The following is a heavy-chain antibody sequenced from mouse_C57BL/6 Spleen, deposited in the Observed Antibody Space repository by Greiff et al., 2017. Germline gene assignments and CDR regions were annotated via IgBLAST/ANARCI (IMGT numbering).Heavy chain of an antibody. V-gene: IGHV5-6*02. D-gene: IGHD3-2*02. Sequence: DVKLVESGGDLVKPGGSLKLSCAASGFTFSSSGMSWVRQTPDKRLEWVATISSGGSYTYYPDSVKGRFTISRDNAKNTLYLQMSSLKSEDTAMYYCARHPDSSGYYAMDYWGQGTSVTVSS. CDR2: ISSGGSYT. J-gene: IGHJ4*01. CDR1: GFTFSSSG. CDR3: ARHPDSSGYYAMDY.